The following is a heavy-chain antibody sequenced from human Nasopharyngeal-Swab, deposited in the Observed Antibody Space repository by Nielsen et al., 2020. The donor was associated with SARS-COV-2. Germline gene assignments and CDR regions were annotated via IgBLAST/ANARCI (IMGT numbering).Heavy chain of an antibody. CDR1: GYSFTSYW. Sequence: GESLKISCKGSGYSFTSYWIGWVRQIPGKGLEWMGIIYPGDSDTRYSPSFQGQVTISADKSISTAYLQWSSLKASDTAMYYCARLSIGSDYGDYFDYWGQGTLVTVSS. CDR2: IYPGDSDT. V-gene: IGHV5-51*01. J-gene: IGHJ4*02. CDR3: ARLSIGSDYGDYFDY. D-gene: IGHD4-17*01.